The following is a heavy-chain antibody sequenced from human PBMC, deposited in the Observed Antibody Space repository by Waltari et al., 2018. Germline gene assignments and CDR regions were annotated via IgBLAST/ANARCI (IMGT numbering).Heavy chain of an antibody. J-gene: IGHJ4*02. CDR2: INYSGST. D-gene: IGHD1-26*01. Sequence: QVQLQQWGAGLLKPSETLSLTCAVYGGSFSGYYWSWIRQSPGKGREWIGEINYSGSTTYNPSLKSRVTISIDTSKTQFSLELTSVTGADTAVYYCAGTPVGVTFLYFDYWGQGTLVTVSS. CDR1: GGSFSGYY. CDR3: AGTPVGVTFLYFDY. V-gene: IGHV4-34*01.